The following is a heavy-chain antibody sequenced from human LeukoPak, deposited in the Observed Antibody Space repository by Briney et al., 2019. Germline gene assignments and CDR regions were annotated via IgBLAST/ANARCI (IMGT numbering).Heavy chain of an antibody. D-gene: IGHD6-13*01. CDR3: ARGSSSWYSENYYYYYMDV. J-gene: IGHJ6*03. CDR1: GGSISSYY. V-gene: IGHV4-59*01. CDR2: IYYSGST. Sequence: SETLSLTCTVSGGSISSYYWSWIRQLPGKGLEWIGYIYYSGSTNYNPSLKSRVTISVDTSKNQFSLKLSSVTAADTAVYYCARGSSSWYSENYYYYYMDVWGKGTTVTVSS.